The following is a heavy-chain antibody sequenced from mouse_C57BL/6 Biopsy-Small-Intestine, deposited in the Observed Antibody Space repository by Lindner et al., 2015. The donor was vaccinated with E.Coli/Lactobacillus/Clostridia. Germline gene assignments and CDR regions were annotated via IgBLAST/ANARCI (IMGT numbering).Heavy chain of an antibody. Sequence: VQLQESGGGLVKPGGSLKLSCAASGFTFSDYGMHWVRQAPEKGLEWVAYISSGSSTIYYADTVKGRFTISRDNAKNTLFLQMTSLRSEDTAMYYCASNGYYYAMDYWGQGTSVTASS. J-gene: IGHJ4*01. V-gene: IGHV5-17*01. CDR3: ASNGYYYAMDY. CDR1: GFTFSDYG. D-gene: IGHD2-2*01. CDR2: ISSGSSTI.